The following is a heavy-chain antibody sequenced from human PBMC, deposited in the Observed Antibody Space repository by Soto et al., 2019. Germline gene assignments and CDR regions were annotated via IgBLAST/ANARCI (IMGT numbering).Heavy chain of an antibody. CDR2: INAGNGNT. J-gene: IGHJ4*02. Sequence: GASVKVSCKASGYTFTSYAMHWVRQAPGQRLEWMGWINAGNGNTKYSQKFQSKVTITRDTSASTAYMELSSLRSEDKAVYYWGWFRQLLGKGLEWFWTIYYSGTTYYSPSLKIRVTISVDTSKNQFSLKLSSVTAADTAVYYCARVPDYWGQGTLVTVSS. CDR3: GWFRQLLGKGLEWFWTIYYSGTTYYSPSLKIRVTISVDTSKNQFSLKLSSVTAADTAVYYCARVPDY. CDR1: GYTFTSYA. D-gene: IGHD1-26*01. V-gene: IGHV1-3*01.